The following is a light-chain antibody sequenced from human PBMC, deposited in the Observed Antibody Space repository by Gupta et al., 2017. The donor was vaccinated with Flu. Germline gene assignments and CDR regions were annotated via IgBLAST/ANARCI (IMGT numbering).Light chain of an antibody. CDR2: GNN. J-gene: IGLJ3*02. V-gene: IGLV1-44*01. CDR1: SSNIGRST. Sequence: SVLTPPPAASGTPGPRVTIFCSGSSSNIGRSTVNWYQQFPGTAPKLLIYGNNQRPSGVPDRFSGSKSGTSASLAISGLQSEDEAAYYCAAWDDSLNGWVFGGGTKLTVL. CDR3: AAWDDSLNGWV.